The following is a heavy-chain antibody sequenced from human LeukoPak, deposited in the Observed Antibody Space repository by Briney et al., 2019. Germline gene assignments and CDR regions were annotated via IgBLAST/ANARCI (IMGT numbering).Heavy chain of an antibody. CDR3: ARARYTSAWSYYFDY. Sequence: GGSLRLSCAASGFTFSDYYMSWIRQAPGKGLEWVSYISGSGSTIYYADSMKGRFTISGDNAKNSLYLQLNSLRAEDTAVYYCARARYTSAWSYYFDYWGQGTLVTVSS. D-gene: IGHD6-19*01. CDR1: GFTFSDYY. CDR2: ISGSGSTI. J-gene: IGHJ4*02. V-gene: IGHV3-11*01.